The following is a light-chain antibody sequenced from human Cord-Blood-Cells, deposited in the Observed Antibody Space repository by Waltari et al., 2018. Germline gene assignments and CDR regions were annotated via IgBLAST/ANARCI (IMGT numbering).Light chain of an antibody. CDR3: CSYAGSYTFG. J-gene: IGLJ3*02. CDR1: SRDVGGYTY. CDR2: DVS. Sequence: QSALTQPRSVSGSPGPSVTIPCTGTSRDVGGYTYVSWYQQHPGKAPKLMIYDVSKRPSGVPDRFSGSKSGNTASLTISGLQAEDEADYYCCSYAGSYTFGFGGGTKLTVL. V-gene: IGLV2-11*01.